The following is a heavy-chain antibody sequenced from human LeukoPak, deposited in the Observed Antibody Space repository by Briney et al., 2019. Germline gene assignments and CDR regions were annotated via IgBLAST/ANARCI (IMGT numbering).Heavy chain of an antibody. CDR3: ARGTGYYYYGMDV. V-gene: IGHV4-59*01. Sequence: SETLSLTCTVSGGSISSYYWSWIRQPPGKGLEWIGYTYYSGSTNYNPPLKSRVTISVDTSKNQFSLKLSSVTAADTAVYYCARGTGYYYYGMDVWGQGTTVTVSS. J-gene: IGHJ6*02. D-gene: IGHD1-14*01. CDR2: TYYSGST. CDR1: GGSISSYY.